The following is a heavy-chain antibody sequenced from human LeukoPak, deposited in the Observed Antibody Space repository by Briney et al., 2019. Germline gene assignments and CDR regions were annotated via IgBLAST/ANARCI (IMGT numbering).Heavy chain of an antibody. J-gene: IGHJ6*02. CDR2: ISAYNGNT. V-gene: IGHV1-18*01. Sequence: ASVKVSCKASGYTFTSYGISWVRQAPGQGLESMGWISAYNGNTNYAQKLQGRVTMTTDTSTSTAYMELRSLRSDDTAVYYCARDRGYSGYDFYYYYGMDVWGQGTTVTVSS. D-gene: IGHD5-12*01. CDR3: ARDRGYSGYDFYYYYGMDV. CDR1: GYTFTSYG.